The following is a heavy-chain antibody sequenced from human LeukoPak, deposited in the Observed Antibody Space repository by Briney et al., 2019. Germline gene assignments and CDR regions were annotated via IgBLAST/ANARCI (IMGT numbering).Heavy chain of an antibody. V-gene: IGHV3-48*01. J-gene: IGHJ4*02. CDR3: ARGGLSIMGY. CDR1: GITFSSYS. D-gene: IGHD2/OR15-2a*01. CDR2: ISSSGGTK. Sequence: GGSLRLSCGASGITFSSYSMNWVRQAPGKGPEWVSYISSSGGTKYYADSVKGRFTISRDNARNSLYLQMNSLRAEDTAVYFCARGGLSIMGYWGQGTLVTVSS.